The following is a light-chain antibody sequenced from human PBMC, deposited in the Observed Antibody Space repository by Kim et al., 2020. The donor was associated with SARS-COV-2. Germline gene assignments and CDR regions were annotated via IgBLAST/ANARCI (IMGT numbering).Light chain of an antibody. CDR3: QQSYSTPWT. CDR2: AAS. J-gene: IGKJ1*01. Sequence: ASVGDRVTITCRASQSISSYLNWYQQKPGKAPKLLIYAASSLQSGVPSRFSGSGSGTDFTLTISSLQPEDFATYYCQQSYSTPWTFGQGTKVDIK. V-gene: IGKV1-39*01. CDR1: QSISSY.